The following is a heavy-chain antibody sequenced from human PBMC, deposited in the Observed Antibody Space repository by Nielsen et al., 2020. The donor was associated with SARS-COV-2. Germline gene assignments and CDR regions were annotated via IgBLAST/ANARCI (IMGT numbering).Heavy chain of an antibody. J-gene: IGHJ4*02. Sequence: GGSLRLSCSASGFNFSGCWMSWVRQAPGKGLEWVSRINSDGSSTSYADSVKGRFTISRDNAKNTLYLQMNSLGAEDTAVYYCVRGLQVPNGLAHRWGQGTLVTVSS. D-gene: IGHD3-16*01. CDR3: VRGLQVPNGLAHR. CDR1: GFNFSGCW. V-gene: IGHV3-74*01. CDR2: INSDGSST.